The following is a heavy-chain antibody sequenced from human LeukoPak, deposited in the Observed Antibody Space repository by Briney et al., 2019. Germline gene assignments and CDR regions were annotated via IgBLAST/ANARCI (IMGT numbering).Heavy chain of an antibody. CDR1: GYTFTSYG. D-gene: IGHD3-22*01. V-gene: IGHV1-18*01. J-gene: IGHJ5*02. CDR2: ISAYNGNT. CDR3: ARRANDSSGYNWFDP. Sequence: ASVKVSCKASGYTFTSYGISWVRQAPGQGLEWMGWISAYNGNTNYAQKLQGRVTMTTDTSTSTAYMELRSLRSDDTAVYYCARRANDSSGYNWFDPWGQGTLVTVSS.